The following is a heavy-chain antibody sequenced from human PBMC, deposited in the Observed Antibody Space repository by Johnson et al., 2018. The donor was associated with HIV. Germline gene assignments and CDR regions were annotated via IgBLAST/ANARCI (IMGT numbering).Heavy chain of an antibody. CDR3: AKGAPPLGSPSWPDI. Sequence: VQLVESGGGVVQPGRSLRLSCAASGFTFSTYAMHWVRQAPGKGLEWVANIKQDGSEKYYVDSVQGRFTISRDNAKNSLYLQMNSLRAEETAVYYCAKGAPPLGSPSWPDIWGQGTMVTVSS. D-gene: IGHD3-10*01. CDR2: IKQDGSEK. CDR1: GFTFSTYA. V-gene: IGHV3-7*01. J-gene: IGHJ3*02.